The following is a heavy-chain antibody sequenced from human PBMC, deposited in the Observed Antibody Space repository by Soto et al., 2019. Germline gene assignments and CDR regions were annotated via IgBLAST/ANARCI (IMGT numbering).Heavy chain of an antibody. Sequence: QLQLQESGSGLVKPSQTLSLTCAVSGGSISSGGYSWSWIRQPPGKGLESIGYIYHSGSTYYNPSLTSRVPISVDRSKIQFSLKRSSVTAADTAVYYCARGMTTVTTVDYWGQGTLVTASS. CDR3: ARGMTTVTTVDY. D-gene: IGHD4-17*01. CDR2: IYHSGST. J-gene: IGHJ4*02. V-gene: IGHV4-30-2*01. CDR1: GGSISSGGYS.